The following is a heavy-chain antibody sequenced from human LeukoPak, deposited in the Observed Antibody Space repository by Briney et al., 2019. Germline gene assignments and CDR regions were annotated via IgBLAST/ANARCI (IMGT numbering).Heavy chain of an antibody. Sequence: PETLSLTCTVSGGSISSSSYYWGWIRQPPGKGLEWIGSIYYSGSTYYNPSLKSRVTISVDTSKNQFSLKLSSVTAADTAVYYCARNFGVVVFDYWGQGTLVTVSS. D-gene: IGHD3-3*01. CDR1: GGSISSSSYY. CDR2: IYYSGST. J-gene: IGHJ4*02. V-gene: IGHV4-39*07. CDR3: ARNFGVVVFDY.